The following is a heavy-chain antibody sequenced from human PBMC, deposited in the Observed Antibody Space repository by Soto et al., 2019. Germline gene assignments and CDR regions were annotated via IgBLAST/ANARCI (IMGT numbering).Heavy chain of an antibody. CDR3: AREGSYSAYNFAHGIQLWSFDF. D-gene: IGHD5-12*01. Sequence: PSETLSLTCTVSGGSLGSYYWSWIRQPPGKGLEWIGYVFYTGRANYNASLKSRVAMSVDTSKNHFSLNLSSVTAADMAVYYCAREGSYSAYNFAHGIQLWSFDFWGQGALVTVSS. J-gene: IGHJ4*02. CDR1: GGSLGSYY. V-gene: IGHV4-59*12. CDR2: VFYTGRA.